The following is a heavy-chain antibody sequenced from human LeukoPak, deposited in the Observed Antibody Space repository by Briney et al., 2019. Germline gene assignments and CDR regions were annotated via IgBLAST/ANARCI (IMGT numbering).Heavy chain of an antibody. J-gene: IGHJ4*02. V-gene: IGHV1-18*01. D-gene: IGHD3-10*01. CDR1: GYTFTSYG. CDR2: ISAYNGNT. Sequence: ASVKVSCKASGYTFTSYGISWVQQAPGQGLEWMGWISAYNGNTNYAQKLQGRVTMTTDTSTSTAYMELRSLRSDDTAVYYCARDGVWDYYGSGSSHYWGQGTLVTVSS. CDR3: ARDGVWDYYGSGSSHY.